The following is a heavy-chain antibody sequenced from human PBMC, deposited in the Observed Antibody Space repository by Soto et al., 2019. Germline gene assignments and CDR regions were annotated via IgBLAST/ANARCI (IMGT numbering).Heavy chain of an antibody. D-gene: IGHD6-19*01. J-gene: IGHJ4*02. Sequence: QVRLQQWGAGLLQPSQTLSLTYAVYGGSFSDYSWAWIRQPPGKGLQWIGEINHGGFTNSSPSLKSRVSLSIDTSMKQFSLKLRSVIAADTAVYFCARLSSDWGIGDWGQGTLVTVSS. CDR2: INHGGFT. CDR3: ARLSSDWGIGD. CDR1: GGSFSDYS. V-gene: IGHV4-34*01.